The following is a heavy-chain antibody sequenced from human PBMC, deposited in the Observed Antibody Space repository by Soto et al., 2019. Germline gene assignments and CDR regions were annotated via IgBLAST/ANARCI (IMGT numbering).Heavy chain of an antibody. CDR2: MNPNSGNT. CDR3: ARGAYCSSTSCYGDNWFDP. Sequence: GASVKVSCKASGYTFTSYDINWVRQATGQGLEWMGWMNPNSGNTGYAQKFQGRVTMTRNTSISTAYMELSSLRSEDTAVYYCARGAYCSSTSCYGDNWFDPWGQGTLVTVSS. D-gene: IGHD2-2*01. V-gene: IGHV1-8*01. J-gene: IGHJ5*02. CDR1: GYTFTSYD.